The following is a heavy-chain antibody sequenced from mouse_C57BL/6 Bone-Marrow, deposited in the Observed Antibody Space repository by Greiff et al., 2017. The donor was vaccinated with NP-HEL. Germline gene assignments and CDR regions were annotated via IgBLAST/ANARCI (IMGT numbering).Heavy chain of an antibody. CDR1: GYTFTSYW. D-gene: IGHD2-5*01. V-gene: IGHV1-59*01. Sequence: VQLQQPGAELVRPGTSVKLSCKASGYTFTSYWMHWVKQRPGQGLEWIGVIDPSDSYTNYNQKFKGKATLTVDTSSSTAYMQLSSLTSEDSAVYYCASDSNWAWFAYWGQGTLVTVSA. J-gene: IGHJ3*01. CDR3: ASDSNWAWFAY. CDR2: IDPSDSYT.